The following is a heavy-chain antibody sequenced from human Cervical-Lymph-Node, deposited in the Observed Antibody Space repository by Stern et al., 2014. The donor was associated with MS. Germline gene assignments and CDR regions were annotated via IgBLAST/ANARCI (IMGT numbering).Heavy chain of an antibody. Sequence: EVQLVESGGGLVQPGGSLRLSCAASGFTFSSYAMSWVRQAPGKGLEWVSAISGSGGSTYYADSVKGRFTISRDNSKNTLYLQMNSLRAEDTAVYYCAKDTGYSSSWSLYYFDYWGQGTLVTVSS. CDR3: AKDTGYSSSWSLYYFDY. D-gene: IGHD6-13*01. CDR1: GFTFSSYA. V-gene: IGHV3-23*04. J-gene: IGHJ4*02. CDR2: ISGSGGST.